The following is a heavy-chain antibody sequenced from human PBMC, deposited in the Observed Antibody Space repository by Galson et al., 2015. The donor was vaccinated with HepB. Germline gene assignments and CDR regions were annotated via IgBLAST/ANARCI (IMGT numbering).Heavy chain of an antibody. V-gene: IGHV3-30-3*01. Sequence: SLRLSCAASGFTFSSYAMHWVRQAPGKELEWVAVISYDGSNKYYADSVKGRFTISRDNSKNTLYLQMNSLRAEDTAVYYCARDYWNEASYYYGMDVWGQGTTVTVSS. CDR3: ARDYWNEASYYYGMDV. D-gene: IGHD1-1*01. J-gene: IGHJ6*02. CDR1: GFTFSSYA. CDR2: ISYDGSNK.